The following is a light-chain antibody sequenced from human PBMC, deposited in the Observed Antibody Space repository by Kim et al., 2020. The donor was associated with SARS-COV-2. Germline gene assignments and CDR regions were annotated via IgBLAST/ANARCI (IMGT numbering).Light chain of an antibody. J-gene: IGLJ3*02. V-gene: IGLV6-57*01. CDR1: SGSIASNY. CDR3: QSYDSSNPNWV. CDR2: EDN. Sequence: NFMLTQPHSVSESPGKTVTISCTRSSGSIASNYVQWYQQRPGSSPTTVIYEDNQRPSGVPDRFSGSIDSSSNSASLTISGLKTEDEADYYCQSYDSSNPNWVFGGGNQLTVL.